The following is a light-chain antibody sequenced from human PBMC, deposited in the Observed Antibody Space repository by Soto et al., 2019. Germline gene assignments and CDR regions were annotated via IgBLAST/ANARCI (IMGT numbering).Light chain of an antibody. CDR1: SSDIGGSDH. Sequence: SALTQPASVSDSPGQSITISCTGTSSDIGGSDHVSWYRQYPGEAPKLIIYDVANRPSGVSHRFSGSKSGNTASLIISGLQREDEADYYCVSFTTSRSYVFGTGTKLTVL. V-gene: IGLV2-14*03. CDR2: DVA. CDR3: VSFTTSRSYV. J-gene: IGLJ1*01.